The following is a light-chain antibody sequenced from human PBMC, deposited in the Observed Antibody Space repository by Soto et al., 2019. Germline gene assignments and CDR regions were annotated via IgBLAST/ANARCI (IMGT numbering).Light chain of an antibody. CDR1: QSVSSN. J-gene: IGKJ1*01. CDR2: GAS. CDR3: QHYNNWPPWT. V-gene: IGKV3-15*01. Sequence: EIVMTQSPATLSVSPGERATLSCRASQSVSSNLAWDQQKPGQAPRLLIYGASTRATGIPARFSGSGSGTEFTLTISSLLSDDFAVYYCQHYNNWPPWTFGQATKVEIK.